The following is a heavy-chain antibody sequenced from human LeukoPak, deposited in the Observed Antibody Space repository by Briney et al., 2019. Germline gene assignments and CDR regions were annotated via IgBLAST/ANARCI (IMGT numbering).Heavy chain of an antibody. CDR2: INPNSGGT. J-gene: IGHJ5*02. V-gene: IGHV1-2*02. Sequence: GASVKVSCKASGYTFTGYYMHWVRQAPGQGLEWMGWINPNSGGTNYAQKFQGRVTMTRDTSISTAYMELSRLRSDDTAVYYCVRAVSDYGDTNWFDPWGQGTLVTVSS. D-gene: IGHD4-17*01. CDR1: GYTFTGYY. CDR3: VRAVSDYGDTNWFDP.